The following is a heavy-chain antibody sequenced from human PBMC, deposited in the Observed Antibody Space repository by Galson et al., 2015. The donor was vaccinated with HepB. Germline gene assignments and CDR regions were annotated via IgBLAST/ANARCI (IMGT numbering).Heavy chain of an antibody. CDR1: GYTFTGYY. Sequence: SVKVSCKASGYTFTGYYMHWVRQAPGQGLEWMGWINPNSGGTNYAQKFQGWVTMTRDTSISTAYMELSRLRSDDTAVYYCARVAEEYYYGMDAWGQGITVTVSS. CDR3: ARVAEEYYYGMDA. V-gene: IGHV1-2*04. CDR2: INPNSGGT. J-gene: IGHJ6*02. D-gene: IGHD2-15*01.